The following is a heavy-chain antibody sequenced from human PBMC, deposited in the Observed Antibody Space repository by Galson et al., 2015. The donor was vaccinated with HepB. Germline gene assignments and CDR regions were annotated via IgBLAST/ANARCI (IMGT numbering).Heavy chain of an antibody. V-gene: IGHV3-64D*06. CDR1: GFTFSSYA. J-gene: IGHJ4*02. Sequence: SLRLSCAASGFTFSSYAMHWVRQAPGKGLEYVSAISSNGGSTYYAASVKGRFTISRDNSKNTLYLQMSSLRAEDTAVYYCVKIGAAAGIQGESWGQGTLVTVSS. CDR3: VKIGAAAGIQGES. CDR2: ISSNGGST. D-gene: IGHD6-13*01.